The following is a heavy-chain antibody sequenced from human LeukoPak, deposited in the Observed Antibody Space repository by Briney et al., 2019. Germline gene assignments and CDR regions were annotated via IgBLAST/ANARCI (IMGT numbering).Heavy chain of an antibody. D-gene: IGHD1-14*01. V-gene: IGHV3-53*01. J-gene: IGHJ6*02. Sequence: GGSLRLSCAASGFNVGSNYMSWVRQTPGKGLEWVSVIYSGGSTYYADSVKGRFTISRDNSKNTLYLQMNSLRAEDTAVYYCARDGDRSGYYGMDVWGQGTTVTVSS. CDR1: GFNVGSNY. CDR3: ARDGDRSGYYGMDV. CDR2: IYSGGST.